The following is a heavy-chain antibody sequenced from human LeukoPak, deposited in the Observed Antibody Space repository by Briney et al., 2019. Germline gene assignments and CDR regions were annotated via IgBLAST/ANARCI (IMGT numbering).Heavy chain of an antibody. J-gene: IGHJ6*03. CDR2: ISGSGGST. CDR3: ARRTAGAKDV. D-gene: IGHD6-19*01. V-gene: IGHV3-23*01. CDR1: GFIFSSYA. Sequence: GGSLRLSCAASGFIFSSYAMSWVRQAPGKGLEWVSTISGSGGSTYYADSVKGRFTISRDNSKNTVDLQMNSLRAEDTAVYYCARRTAGAKDVWGKGTTVTV.